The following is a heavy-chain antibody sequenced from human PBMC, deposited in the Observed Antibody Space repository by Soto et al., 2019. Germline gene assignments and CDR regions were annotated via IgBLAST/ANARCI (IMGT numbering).Heavy chain of an antibody. CDR2: IYYSGST. D-gene: IGHD6-13*01. V-gene: IGHV4-39*01. Sequence: SETLSLTWTVAGGSISSSSYYWGWIRQPAGKGREGIGSIYYSGSTYSNPSLKSRVTISVDTSKNQFSLKLSSVTAADTAVYYCARHVCSSWLRGYYYSYGMDVWGQGTTVTVSS. CDR1: GGSISSSSYY. J-gene: IGHJ6*02. CDR3: ARHVCSSWLRGYYYSYGMDV.